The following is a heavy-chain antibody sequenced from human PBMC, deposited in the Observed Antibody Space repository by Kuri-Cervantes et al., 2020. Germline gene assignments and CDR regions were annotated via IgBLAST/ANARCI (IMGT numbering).Heavy chain of an antibody. CDR2: IYYSGST. CDR1: GGSISSSSYY. V-gene: IGHV4-39*07. D-gene: IGHD3-22*01. CDR3: ARGGWDSSGYWGY. Sequence: SETLSLTCTVSGGSISSSSYYWGWIRQPPGKGLEWIGSIYYSGSTHYNPSLKSRVTISVDTSKNQFSLKLSSVTAADTAVYYCARGGWDSSGYWGYWGQGTLVTVSS. J-gene: IGHJ4*02.